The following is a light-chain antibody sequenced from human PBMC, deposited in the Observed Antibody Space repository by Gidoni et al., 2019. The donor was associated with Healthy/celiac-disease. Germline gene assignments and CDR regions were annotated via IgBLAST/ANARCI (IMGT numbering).Light chain of an antibody. CDR1: QSFSSY. CDR2: DAS. V-gene: IGKV3-11*01. CDR3: QQRSNWPLT. J-gene: IGKJ4*01. Sequence: EIVLTQSPATLSLSPGESATLSCRASQSFSSYLAWYQQKPCLAPRLLIYDASNRATGIPARFSGSGSGTDFTLTISILKPEVFAVYYCQQRSNWPLTFGGGTKVEIK.